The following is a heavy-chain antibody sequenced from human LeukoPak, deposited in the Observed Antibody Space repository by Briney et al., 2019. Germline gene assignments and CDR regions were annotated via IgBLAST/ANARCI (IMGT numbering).Heavy chain of an antibody. J-gene: IGHJ4*02. D-gene: IGHD5-24*01. CDR2: IWYDGSKK. CDR1: GFTFSSCG. V-gene: IGHV3-33*01. CDR3: ARSVLSPVLQDFDY. Sequence: PGGSLRLSCAASGFTFSSCGMHWVRQAPGKGLEWGAVIWYDGSKKYYADSVKGRFTISRDNSKNTLYLQMNSLRAEDTAVYYCARSVLSPVLQDFDYWGQGTLVTVSS.